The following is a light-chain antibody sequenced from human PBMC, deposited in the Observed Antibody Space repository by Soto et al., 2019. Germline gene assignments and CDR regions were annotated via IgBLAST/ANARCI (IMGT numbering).Light chain of an antibody. CDR2: DAS. CDR1: QSVGTG. CDR3: QHSSDSPLT. J-gene: IGKJ4*01. V-gene: IGKV3-11*01. Sequence: EVVLTQSPATVSLSLGERATLSCRASQSVGTGLAWYQQKPGLAPRLLISDASNRATGVPARFSGSGSGTDFTLTINRLEPEYSAVYYCQHSSDSPLTFGGGTKVET.